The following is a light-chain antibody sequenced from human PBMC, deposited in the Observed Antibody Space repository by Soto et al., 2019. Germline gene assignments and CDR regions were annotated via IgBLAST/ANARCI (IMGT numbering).Light chain of an antibody. CDR1: NIGSKS. CDR2: YDS. V-gene: IGLV3-21*04. J-gene: IGLJ2*01. CDR3: QVWDSLVV. Sequence: SYELTQPPSVSVAPGKTARITCGGNNIGSKSVHWYQQKPGQAPVLVIYYDSDRPSGIPERFSGSNSGNTATLTISRVEAGDEADYYCQVWDSLVVFGGVTKLTVL.